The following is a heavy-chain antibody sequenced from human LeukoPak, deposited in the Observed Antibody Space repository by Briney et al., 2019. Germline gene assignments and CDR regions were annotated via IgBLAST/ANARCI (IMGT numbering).Heavy chain of an antibody. D-gene: IGHD4-23*01. CDR3: ARDLHGGNSGLGY. CDR1: GGSISSYY. CDR2: IHYSGFS. Sequence: PSETLSLTCTVSGGSISSYYWSWIRQPPGKGLEWIGYIHYSGFSNYNPSLKSRVTISVDTSKNQFSLKLSFVTAADTAVYYCARDLHGGNSGLGYWGQCTLVTVSS. J-gene: IGHJ1*01. V-gene: IGHV4-59*01.